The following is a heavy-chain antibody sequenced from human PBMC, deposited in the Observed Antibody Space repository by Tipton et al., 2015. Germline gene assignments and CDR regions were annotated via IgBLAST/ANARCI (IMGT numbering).Heavy chain of an antibody. Sequence: TLSLTCTVSGDSISSGGYYWSWSRQHPGKGLEWLGYSYYSGSTYYNPSLKSRLTISVDMSKNQISLKLTSVTAADTAVYYCARAPSDYDIWSGTFDYWGQGTLVTVPS. J-gene: IGHJ4*02. CDR2: SYYSGST. D-gene: IGHD3-3*01. CDR3: ARAPSDYDIWSGTFDY. CDR1: GDSISSGGYY. V-gene: IGHV4-31*03.